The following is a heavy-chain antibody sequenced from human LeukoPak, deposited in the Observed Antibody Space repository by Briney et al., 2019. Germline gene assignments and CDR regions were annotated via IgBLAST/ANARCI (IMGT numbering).Heavy chain of an antibody. CDR1: GGSISSYY. CDR3: AREPPLSGYDY. Sequence: SETLSLTCTVSGGSISSYYWSWIRQPPGKGLEWIGYIYYSGSTNYNPSLKSRVTISVDTSKNQFSLKLSSVTAADTAVYYCAREPPLSGYDYWGQGTLVTVSS. J-gene: IGHJ4*02. CDR2: IYYSGST. V-gene: IGHV4-59*01. D-gene: IGHD5-12*01.